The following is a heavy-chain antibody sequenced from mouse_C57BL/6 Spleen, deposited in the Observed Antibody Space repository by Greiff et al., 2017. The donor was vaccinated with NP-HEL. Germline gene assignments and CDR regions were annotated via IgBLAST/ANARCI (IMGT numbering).Heavy chain of an antibody. V-gene: IGHV5-12*01. D-gene: IGHD2-5*01. CDR1: GFTFSDYY. CDR3: ARLGAYYSNRYFDV. J-gene: IGHJ1*03. CDR2: ISNGGGST. Sequence: EVKLEESGGGLVQPGGSLKLSCAASGFTFSDYYMYWVRQTPEKRLEWVAYISNGGGSTYYPDTVKGRFTISRDNAKNTLYLQMSRLKSEDTAMYYCARLGAYYSNRYFDVWGTGTTVTVSS.